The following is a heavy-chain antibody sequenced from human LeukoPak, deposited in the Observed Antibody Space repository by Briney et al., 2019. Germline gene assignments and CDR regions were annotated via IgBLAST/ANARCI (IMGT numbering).Heavy chain of an antibody. V-gene: IGHV4-39*07. CDR3: ARALFHGWDIVVVVAATEYYFDY. CDR2: IYYSGST. D-gene: IGHD2-15*01. J-gene: IGHJ4*02. CDR1: GGSISSSSYY. Sequence: SEALSLTCTVSGGSISSSSYYWGWIRQPPGKGLEWIGSIYYSGSTYYNPSLKSRVTISVDTSKNQFSLKLSSVTAADTAVYYCARALFHGWDIVVVVAATEYYFDYWGQGTLVTVSS.